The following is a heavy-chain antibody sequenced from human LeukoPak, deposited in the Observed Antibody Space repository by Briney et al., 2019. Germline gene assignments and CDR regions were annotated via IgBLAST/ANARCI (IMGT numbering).Heavy chain of an antibody. CDR3: ATSNTQDRYCSSTSCYYYYYGMDV. J-gene: IGHJ6*02. V-gene: IGHV4-59*12. D-gene: IGHD2-2*01. Sequence: SEALSLTCTVSGGSISSYYWSWIRQPPGKGLEWIGYIYYSGSTNYNPSLKSRVTISVDTSKNQFSLKLSSVTAADTAVYYCATSNTQDRYCSSTSCYYYYYGMDVWGQGTTVTVSS. CDR1: GGSISSYY. CDR2: IYYSGST.